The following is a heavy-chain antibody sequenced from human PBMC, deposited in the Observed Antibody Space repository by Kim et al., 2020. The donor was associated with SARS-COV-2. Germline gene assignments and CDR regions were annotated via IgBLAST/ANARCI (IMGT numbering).Heavy chain of an antibody. CDR3: ARHDPQWLRFEGYFDS. CDR2: IYYSGST. J-gene: IGHJ4*02. Sequence: SETLSLTCTVSGGSISSSSYYWGWIRQPPGKGLEWIGSIYYSGSTYSNPSLKSRVTISADTSKNQFSLKLSSVTAADTAVYYCARHDPQWLRFEGYFDSWGQGTLVTVSS. D-gene: IGHD5-12*01. V-gene: IGHV4-39*01. CDR1: GGSISSSSYY.